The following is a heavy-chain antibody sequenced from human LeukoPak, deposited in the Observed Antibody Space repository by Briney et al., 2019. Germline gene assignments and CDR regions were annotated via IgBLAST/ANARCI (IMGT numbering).Heavy chain of an antibody. D-gene: IGHD5-12*01. CDR1: GGSISSYY. V-gene: IGHV4-4*07. Sequence: SETLSLTCTVSGGSISSYYWSWIRQPAGKGLEWIGRIYTSGSTNYNPSLKSRVTMSVDTSKNQFSLKLSSVTAADTAVYYCARVRGYSGYDDYYYYYGMDVWGQGTTVTVSS. J-gene: IGHJ6*02. CDR2: IYTSGST. CDR3: ARVRGYSGYDDYYYYYGMDV.